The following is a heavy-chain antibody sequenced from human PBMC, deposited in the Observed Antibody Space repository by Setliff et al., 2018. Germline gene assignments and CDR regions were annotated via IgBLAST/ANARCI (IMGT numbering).Heavy chain of an antibody. CDR1: GGSISSSIYY. CDR2: IYYSGST. CDR3: ARVSQLVVLSLYYYYGMDV. V-gene: IGHV4-39*07. J-gene: IGHJ6*02. D-gene: IGHD6-6*01. Sequence: SETLSLTCTVTGGSISSSIYYWGWIRQPPGKGLEWIGSIYYSGSTYYNPSLKSRVTISVDTSKNQFSLKLSSVTAADTAVYYCARVSQLVVLSLYYYYGMDVWGQGTTVTVSS.